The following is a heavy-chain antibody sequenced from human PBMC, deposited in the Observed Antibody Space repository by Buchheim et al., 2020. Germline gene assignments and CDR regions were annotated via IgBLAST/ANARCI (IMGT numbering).Heavy chain of an antibody. J-gene: IGHJ4*02. CDR3: ARGRSITFGGVIAPSLDY. D-gene: IGHD3-16*02. CDR1: GGSISSGGYS. Sequence: QVQLQESGPGLVKPSQTLSLTCAVSGGSISSGGYSWSWIRQPPGKGLEWIGYIYHSGSTYYNPSLKSRVTISVDRSKNQFSLKLSSVTAADTAVYYCARGRSITFGGVIAPSLDYWGQGTL. V-gene: IGHV4-30-2*01. CDR2: IYHSGST.